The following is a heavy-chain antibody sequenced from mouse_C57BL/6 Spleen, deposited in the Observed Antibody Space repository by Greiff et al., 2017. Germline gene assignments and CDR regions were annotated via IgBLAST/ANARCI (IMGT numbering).Heavy chain of an antibody. Sequence: QVQLQQPGAELVKPGASVKLSCKASGYTFTSYWMHWVKQRPGQGLEWIGMIHPNSGSTNYNEKFKSKATLTVDKSSSTAYMQLSSLTSEDSAVYYCARGGLYYDYYDYWGQGTTLTVSS. D-gene: IGHD2-1*01. J-gene: IGHJ2*01. CDR3: ARGGLYYDYYDY. CDR2: IHPNSGST. V-gene: IGHV1-64*01. CDR1: GYTFTSYW.